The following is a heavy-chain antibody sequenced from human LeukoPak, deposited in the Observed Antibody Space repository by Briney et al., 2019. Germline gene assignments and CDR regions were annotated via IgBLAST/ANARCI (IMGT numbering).Heavy chain of an antibody. CDR2: ISAYNGHT. Sequence: ASVKVSCKASGYSFTSYGFSWVRQAPGQGLEWMGWISAYNGHTEYAQKFQGRVTMTTDKSTSTAYMELRSLRSDDTAVYFCARDRARSAMAREFQHWGQGTQVTVSS. J-gene: IGHJ1*01. V-gene: IGHV1-18*01. CDR1: GYSFTSYG. D-gene: IGHD2-2*01. CDR3: ARDRARSAMAREFQH.